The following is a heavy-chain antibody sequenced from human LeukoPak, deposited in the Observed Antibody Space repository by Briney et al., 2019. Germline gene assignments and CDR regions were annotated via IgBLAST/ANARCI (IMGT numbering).Heavy chain of an antibody. V-gene: IGHV3-30*18. Sequence: GGSLRLSCAASTFAFSSYGMHWVRQAPGRGLEWVAVTSKDGAKKFYADSVKGRFIISRDNSKNTLYLDMNSLRAEDTALYYCAKDAYYDSGTYFDSWGRGTLVTVSS. J-gene: IGHJ4*02. CDR2: TSKDGAKK. CDR3: AKDAYYDSGTYFDS. D-gene: IGHD3-10*01. CDR1: TFAFSSYG.